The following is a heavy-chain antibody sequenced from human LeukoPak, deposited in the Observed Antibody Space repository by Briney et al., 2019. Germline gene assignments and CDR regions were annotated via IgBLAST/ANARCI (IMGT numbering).Heavy chain of an antibody. V-gene: IGHV4-30-4*01. CDR2: IYYSRST. CDR1: GASISSGGYY. CDR3: ARDGYNSGYFDY. D-gene: IGHD5-24*01. Sequence: KTSQTLSLTCTVSGASISSGGYYWNWIRQPPGKGLEWIGYIYYSRSTSYSPSPKSRLTISVDTSKNQFSLKLSSVTAADTAVYYCARDGYNSGYFDYWGQGTLVTVSS. J-gene: IGHJ4*02.